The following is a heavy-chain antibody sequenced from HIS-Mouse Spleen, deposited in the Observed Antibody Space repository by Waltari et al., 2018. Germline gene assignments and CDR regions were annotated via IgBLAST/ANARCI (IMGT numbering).Heavy chain of an antibody. CDR2: ISWNRGSI. CDR3: AKGRLRFLEWLFPEYFQH. V-gene: IGHV3-9*01. Sequence: EVQLVESGGGLVQPGRSLRLSCAASGFTFDDYAMHWVRQAPGKGLEGVAGISWNRGSIGYAEAGKGRCTISRDNAKNSLYLQMNSLRAEDTALYYCAKGRLRFLEWLFPEYFQHWGQGTLVTVSS. J-gene: IGHJ1*01. CDR1: GFTFDDYA. D-gene: IGHD3-3*01.